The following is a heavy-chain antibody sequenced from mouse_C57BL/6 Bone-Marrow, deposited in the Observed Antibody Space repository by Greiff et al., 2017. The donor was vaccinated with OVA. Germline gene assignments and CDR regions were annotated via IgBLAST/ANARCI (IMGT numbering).Heavy chain of an antibody. J-gene: IGHJ2*01. Sequence: EVMLVESGPELVKPGASVKISCKASGYSFTGYYMNWVKQSPEKSLEWIGEINPSTGGTTYNQKFKAKATLTVDKSSSTAYMQLKSLTSEDSAVYYCARGGIHSPHYWGQGTTLTVSS. CDR1: GYSFTGYY. D-gene: IGHD1-2*01. CDR3: ARGGIHSPHY. CDR2: INPSTGGT. V-gene: IGHV1-42*01.